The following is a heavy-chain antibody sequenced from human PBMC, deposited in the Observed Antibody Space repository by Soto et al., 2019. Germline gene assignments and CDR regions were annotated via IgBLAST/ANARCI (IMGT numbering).Heavy chain of an antibody. Sequence: GGSLRLSCAASGFTVSSNYMSWVRQAPGKGLEWVSVIYSGGSTYYADSVKGRFTISRDNSKNTLYLQMNSLRAEDTAVYYCARLVSDSGWGEYYFDYWGQGTLVTVSS. D-gene: IGHD6-19*01. CDR2: IYSGGST. V-gene: IGHV3-66*04. J-gene: IGHJ4*02. CDR1: GFTVSSNY. CDR3: ARLVSDSGWGEYYFDY.